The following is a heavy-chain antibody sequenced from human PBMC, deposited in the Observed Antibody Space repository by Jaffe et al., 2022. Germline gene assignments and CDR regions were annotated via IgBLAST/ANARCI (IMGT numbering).Heavy chain of an antibody. J-gene: IGHJ4*02. Sequence: QVQLVQSGAEVKKPGASVKVSCKVSGYTLTELSMHWVRQAPGKGLEWMGGFDPEDGETIYAQKFQGRVTMTEDTSTDTAYMELSSLRSEDTAVYYCATVVYTIFGPEYPPGIRYYFDYWGQGTLVTVSS. D-gene: IGHD3-3*01. CDR1: GYTLTELS. CDR3: ATVVYTIFGPEYPPGIRYYFDY. CDR2: FDPEDGET. V-gene: IGHV1-24*01.